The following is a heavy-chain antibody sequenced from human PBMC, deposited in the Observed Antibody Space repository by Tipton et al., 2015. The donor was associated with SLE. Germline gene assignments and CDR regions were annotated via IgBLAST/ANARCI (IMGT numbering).Heavy chain of an antibody. CDR3: ASRGRGYDY. CDR1: GFTFSTYS. CDR2: ISTGSSYI. J-gene: IGHJ4*02. Sequence: SLRLSCAASGFTFSTYSMTWVRQAPGKGLEWVSSISTGSSYIYYVDSVKGRFTISRDNAKKSLYLQMNSLRVEDTAVYYCASRGRGYDYWGQGTLVTVSS. V-gene: IGHV3-21*01. D-gene: IGHD3-10*01.